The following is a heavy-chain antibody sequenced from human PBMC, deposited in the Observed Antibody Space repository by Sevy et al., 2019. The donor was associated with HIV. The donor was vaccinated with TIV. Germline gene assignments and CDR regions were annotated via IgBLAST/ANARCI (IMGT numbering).Heavy chain of an antibody. CDR3: ASGGRHYYDSSGYYEFGTFDY. V-gene: IGHV4-59*01. CDR1: GGSISSYY. CDR2: IYYSGST. J-gene: IGHJ4*02. Sequence: SETLSLTCTVSGGSISSYYWSRIRQPPRKGLEWIGYIYYSGSTNYNPSLKSRVTISVDTSKNQFSLKLSSVTAADTAVYYCASGGRHYYDSSGYYEFGTFDYWGQGTLVTVSS. D-gene: IGHD3-22*01.